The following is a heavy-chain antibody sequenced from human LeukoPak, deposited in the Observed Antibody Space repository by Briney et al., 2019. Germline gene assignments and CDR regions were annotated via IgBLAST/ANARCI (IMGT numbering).Heavy chain of an antibody. J-gene: IGHJ5*02. CDR1: GFIVNSDY. CDR2: IYSGGST. V-gene: IGHV3-53*01. D-gene: IGHD3-22*01. CDR3: ARAKVGDISWFDP. Sequence: GGSLRLSCAASGFIVNSDYMHWVRQAPGKGLEWVSVIYSGGSTYYADSVKGRLTMSRDNSKNTLYLQMNSLRAEDTAVYYCARAKVGDISWFDPWGQGTLVTVSS.